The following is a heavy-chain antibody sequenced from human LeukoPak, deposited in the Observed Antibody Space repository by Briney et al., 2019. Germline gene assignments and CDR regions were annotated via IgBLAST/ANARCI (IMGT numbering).Heavy chain of an antibody. CDR2: IHYSGST. V-gene: IGHV4-39*01. CDR1: GGSISSSSYY. D-gene: IGHD3-10*01. CDR3: ARRWFGELLNEDNWFDP. Sequence: PSETLSLACTVSGGSISSSSYYWGWIRQPPGKGLEWIGSIHYSGSTYYNPSLKSRVTISVDTSKNQFSLKLSSVTAADTAVYYCARRWFGELLNEDNWFDPWGQGTLVTVSS. J-gene: IGHJ5*02.